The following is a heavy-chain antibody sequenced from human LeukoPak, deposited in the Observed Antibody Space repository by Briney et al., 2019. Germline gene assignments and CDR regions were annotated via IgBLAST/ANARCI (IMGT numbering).Heavy chain of an antibody. Sequence: SETLSLTCTVSGGSISSYYWSWIRQPAGKGLEWIGRIYTSGSTNYNPSLKSRVTMSVDTSKNQFSLKLSSVTAADTAVYYCARGPGREMATIQCAFDIWGQGTMVTVSS. V-gene: IGHV4-4*07. J-gene: IGHJ3*02. CDR1: GGSISSYY. CDR3: ARGPGREMATIQCAFDI. D-gene: IGHD5-24*01. CDR2: IYTSGST.